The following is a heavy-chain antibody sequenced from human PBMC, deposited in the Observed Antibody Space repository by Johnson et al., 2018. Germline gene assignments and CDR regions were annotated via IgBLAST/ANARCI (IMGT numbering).Heavy chain of an antibody. CDR1: GFTFNNYG. D-gene: IGHD3-9*01. CDR3: AKGRLRFFDGGDVFAI. CDR2: IWYDGTTK. V-gene: IGHV3-33*06. J-gene: IGHJ3*02. Sequence: QVQLVQSGGGVVQPGRSLRLSCAASGFTFNNYGMHWVRQAPGKGLEWVAIIWYDGTTKYYADSVKGRFTISRDNSKNTLYLQMNRLRAEDTAVYYCAKGRLRFFDGGDVFAIWGRGTMVTVSS.